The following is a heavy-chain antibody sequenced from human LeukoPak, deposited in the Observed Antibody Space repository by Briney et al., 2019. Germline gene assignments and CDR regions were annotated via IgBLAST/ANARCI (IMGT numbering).Heavy chain of an antibody. V-gene: IGHV3-9*01. Sequence: RSIRLSCTPTAITFDEYAMYWVREAPGDGLESDTGISWNSGSIGYADSVKGRFTISRDNAKNSLYLQMNSLRAEDTALYYCAKASGPRVTSNPFDYWGQGTLVTVSS. CDR1: AITFDEYA. CDR2: ISWNSGSI. CDR3: AKASGPRVTSNPFDY. D-gene: IGHD1-14*01. J-gene: IGHJ4*02.